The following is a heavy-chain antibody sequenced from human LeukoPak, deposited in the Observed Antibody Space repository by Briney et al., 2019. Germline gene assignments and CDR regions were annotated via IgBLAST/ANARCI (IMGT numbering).Heavy chain of an antibody. J-gene: IGHJ4*02. CDR2: IFSST. Sequence: PGGSLRLSCAASGFTFSSYSVNWVRQAPGKGLEWVSFIFSSTHYSDSVKGRFTISRDNSKNTLYLQMNSLRAEDTAVYYCARRAGAYSHPYDYWGQGTLVTVSS. CDR3: ARRAGAYSHPYDY. V-gene: IGHV3-53*01. CDR1: GFTFSSYS. D-gene: IGHD4/OR15-4a*01.